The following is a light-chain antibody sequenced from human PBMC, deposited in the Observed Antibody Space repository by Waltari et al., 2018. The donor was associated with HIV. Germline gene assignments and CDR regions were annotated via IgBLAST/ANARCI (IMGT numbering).Light chain of an antibody. CDR2: GAS. CDR1: QSVYVN. V-gene: IGKV3-15*01. J-gene: IGKJ2*01. CDR3: QQYVSWPT. Sequence: IVMTQSPTTLSVSPGERATLSCRASQSVYVNLAWYQQKHGQPPRLLIYGASTRATDIPARFSGSGSVTEFTLTISSLQSEDFALYYCQQYVSWPTFGQGTKLEIK.